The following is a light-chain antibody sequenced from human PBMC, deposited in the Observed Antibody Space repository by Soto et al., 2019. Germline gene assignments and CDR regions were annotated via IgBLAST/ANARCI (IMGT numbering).Light chain of an antibody. CDR1: SSDVGGYNY. V-gene: IGLV2-14*01. Sequence: QSALTQPASVSGSPGQSITISCTGTSSDVGGYNYVSWYQQHPGKAPKLIIYEVSNRPSGVSNRFSGSKSGNTASLPISGLQAEDEADYYCSSYTSSSTRVFGGGTKVTVL. J-gene: IGLJ2*01. CDR3: SSYTSSSTRV. CDR2: EVS.